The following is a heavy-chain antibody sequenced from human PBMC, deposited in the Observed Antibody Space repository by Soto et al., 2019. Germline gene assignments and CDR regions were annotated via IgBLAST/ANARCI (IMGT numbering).Heavy chain of an antibody. CDR2: IYYSGST. CDR3: ARRAISSSWYLGYYYYGMDV. D-gene: IGHD6-13*01. V-gene: IGHV4-39*01. J-gene: IGHJ6*02. Sequence: PSETLSLTCTVSGGSISSSSYYWGWIRQPPGKGLEWIGSIYYSGSTYYKPSLKSRVTISVDTSKNQFSLKLSSVTAADTAVYYFARRAISSSWYLGYYYYGMDVWGQGTTVTVSS. CDR1: GGSISSSSYY.